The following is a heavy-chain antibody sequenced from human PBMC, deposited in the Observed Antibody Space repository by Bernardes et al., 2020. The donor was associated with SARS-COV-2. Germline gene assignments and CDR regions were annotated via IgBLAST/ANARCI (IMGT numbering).Heavy chain of an antibody. V-gene: IGHV4-34*01. CDR2: INHSGST. CDR1: GGSFSGYY. CDR3: ARGGMYYYYGSGSYKYDY. D-gene: IGHD3-10*01. J-gene: IGHJ4*02. Sequence: SETLSLTCAVYGGSFSGYYWSWIRQPPGKGLEWIGEINHSGSTNYNPSLKSRVTISVDTSKNQFSLKLSSVTAADTAVYYCARGGMYYYYGSGSYKYDYWGQGTLVTVSS.